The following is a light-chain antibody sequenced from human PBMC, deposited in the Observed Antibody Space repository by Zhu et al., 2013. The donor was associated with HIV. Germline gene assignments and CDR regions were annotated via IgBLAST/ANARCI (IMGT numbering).Light chain of an antibody. CDR3: QQYGSSPLT. CDR1: QSISGSY. CDR2: GVS. J-gene: IGKJ4*01. Sequence: DIVLTQSPGTLSLSPGEGATLSCRASQSISGSYLAWYQQKRGQAPRLLIYGVSSRATGISDRFSGSGSGTDFTLSISRLEPEDFAVYYCQQYGSSPLTFGGGTTVEIK. V-gene: IGKV3-20*01.